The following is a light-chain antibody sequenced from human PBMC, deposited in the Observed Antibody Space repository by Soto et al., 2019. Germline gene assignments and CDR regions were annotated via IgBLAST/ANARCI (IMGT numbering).Light chain of an antibody. J-gene: IGLJ1*01. CDR2: DVS. CDR1: SSDVGAYNY. Sequence: QSALTQPASVSGSPGQSITISCTGTSSDVGAYNYDSWYQQYPGEAPKVIIYDVSHRPAGVSNRFSGSKSGNTASLTISGLHTQDEADYYCSSYTSATPDVFGTGTKLTVL. V-gene: IGLV2-14*01. CDR3: SSYTSATPDV.